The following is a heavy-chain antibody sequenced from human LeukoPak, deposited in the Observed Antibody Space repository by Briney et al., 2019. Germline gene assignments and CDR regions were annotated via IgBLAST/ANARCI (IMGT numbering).Heavy chain of an antibody. CDR1: GYSFTSYW. J-gene: IGHJ4*02. D-gene: IGHD2-15*01. V-gene: IGHV5-51*01. CDR3: ARHGSDPTSAIHYFDS. CDR2: IYPGDSDT. Sequence: HGESLKISCKGSGYSFTSYWIGWVRQTPGKGLEWMGIIYPGDSDTRYSPSFQGQVTISADKSINTAYLQGSSLKASDTAMYYCARHGSDPTSAIHYFDSWGQGTLVTVSS.